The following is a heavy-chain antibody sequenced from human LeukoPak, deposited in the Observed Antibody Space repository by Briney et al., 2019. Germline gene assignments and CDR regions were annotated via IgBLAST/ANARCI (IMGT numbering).Heavy chain of an antibody. CDR2: IRYDGSNK. Sequence: GGSLRLSCAASGFTFSSYGMHWVRQAPGKGLEWVAFIRYDGSNKYYADSVKGRFTISRDNSKNTLYLQMNSLRAEDTAVYYCARDCSGGSCYSPWSAFDIWGQGTMVTVSS. V-gene: IGHV3-30*02. CDR3: ARDCSGGSCYSPWSAFDI. J-gene: IGHJ3*02. CDR1: GFTFSSYG. D-gene: IGHD2-15*01.